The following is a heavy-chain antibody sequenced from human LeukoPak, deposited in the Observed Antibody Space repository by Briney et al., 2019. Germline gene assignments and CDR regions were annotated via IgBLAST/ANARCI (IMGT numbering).Heavy chain of an antibody. J-gene: IGHJ4*02. V-gene: IGHV4-59*08. D-gene: IGHD4-17*01. CDR3: ARHFVQDYGDYPYFDY. CDR1: GGSISSYY. Sequence: SETLSLTCTVSGGSISSYYWSWIRQPPGEGLEWIGYIYYSGSTNYNPSLKSRVTISVDTSKNQFPLKLSSVTAADTAVYYCARHFVQDYGDYPYFDYWGQGTLVTVSS. CDR2: IYYSGST.